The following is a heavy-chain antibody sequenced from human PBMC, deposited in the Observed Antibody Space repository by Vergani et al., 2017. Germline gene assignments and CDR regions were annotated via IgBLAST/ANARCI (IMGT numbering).Heavy chain of an antibody. Sequence: EVQLLESGGDLVQPGGSLRLSCAASGFTFSSYDMHWVRQATGKGLEWVSAIGTAGDTYYPDSVKGRFTISRENAKNSLYLQMNSLRAGDTAVYYCARLGKEYGGNLGEYYYYCMDVWGKGTTVTVSS. D-gene: IGHD4-23*01. CDR1: GFTFSSYD. CDR3: ARLGKEYGGNLGEYYYYCMDV. CDR2: IGTAGDT. V-gene: IGHV3-13*01. J-gene: IGHJ6*04.